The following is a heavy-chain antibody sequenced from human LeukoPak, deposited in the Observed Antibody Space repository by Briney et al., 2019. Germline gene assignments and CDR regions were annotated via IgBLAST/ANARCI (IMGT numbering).Heavy chain of an antibody. V-gene: IGHV3-66*03. CDR1: GFSFSDYE. Sequence: GGSLRLSCVASGFSFSDYEMIWVRQAPGKGLEWVSLIYVTGETFYADSVKGRFTISRDNSKNMLYLQMNNLRPEDSAVYYCARDRAATQSWVEFDLWGQGTRVTVS. D-gene: IGHD4-11*01. CDR2: IYVTGET. J-gene: IGHJ5*02. CDR3: ARDRAATQSWVEFDL.